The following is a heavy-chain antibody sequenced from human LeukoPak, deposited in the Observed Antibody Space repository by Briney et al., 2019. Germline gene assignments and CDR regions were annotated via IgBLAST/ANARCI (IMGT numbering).Heavy chain of an antibody. D-gene: IGHD6-13*01. V-gene: IGHV3-30*02. J-gene: IGHJ4*02. Sequence: PRGSLRLSCAASGFTFSSYGMHWVRQAPGKGLEWVAFIRYDGSNKYYADSVKGRFTISRDNSKNTLYLQMNSLRAEDTAVYYCAKRLHSSSWTIDYWGQGTLVTVSS. CDR1: GFTFSSYG. CDR3: AKRLHSSSWTIDY. CDR2: IRYDGSNK.